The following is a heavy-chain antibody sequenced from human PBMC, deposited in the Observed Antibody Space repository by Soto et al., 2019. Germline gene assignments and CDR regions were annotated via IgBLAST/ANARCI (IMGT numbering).Heavy chain of an antibody. J-gene: IGHJ4*02. V-gene: IGHV1-18*01. CDR1: GYTFTNYG. CDR3: ARDIRYDLDY. D-gene: IGHD3-16*02. CDR2: INAENGHT. Sequence: QVHLVQSGSEVKKPGASVKVSCKASGYTFTNYGISWVRQAPGQGLEWVGWINAENGHTNYAQKFQGRVTITADTSTDTGYIDLRGVRTDDTAVYYCARDIRYDLDYGGQGTLVTVSS.